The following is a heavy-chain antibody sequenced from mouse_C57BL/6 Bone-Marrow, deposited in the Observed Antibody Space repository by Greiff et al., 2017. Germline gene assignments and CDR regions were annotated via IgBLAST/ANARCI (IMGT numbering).Heavy chain of an antibody. CDR3: ARERYYDCAWFAY. Sequence: VQLQQSGAELVKPGASVKISCKASGYAFSSYWMNWVKQRPGKGLEWIGQIYPGDGDTNYNGKFKGKATLTADKSSSTAYMQLSSLTSEDSAVYCWARERYYDCAWFAYWGQGTLVTVSA. CDR1: GYAFSSYW. V-gene: IGHV1-80*01. CDR2: IYPGDGDT. J-gene: IGHJ3*01. D-gene: IGHD2-4*01.